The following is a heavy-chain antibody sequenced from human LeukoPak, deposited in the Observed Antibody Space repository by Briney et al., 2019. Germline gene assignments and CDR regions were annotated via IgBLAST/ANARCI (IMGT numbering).Heavy chain of an antibody. CDR3: ATDGTTVIH. CDR1: GFTFSSYT. V-gene: IGHV3-23*01. D-gene: IGHD4-17*01. J-gene: IGHJ4*02. Sequence: GGSLRLSCAASGFTFSSYTMSWVRQAPGKGLEWVSGIGDSGAFTYYADSVKGRFTISRDNSKNTLFLQMNSLRAEDTAVYYCATDGTTVIHWGQGTLVTVSS. CDR2: IGDSGAFT.